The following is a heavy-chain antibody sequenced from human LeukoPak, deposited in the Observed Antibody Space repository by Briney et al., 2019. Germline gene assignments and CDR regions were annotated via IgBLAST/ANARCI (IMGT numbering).Heavy chain of an antibody. V-gene: IGHV4-4*07. D-gene: IGHD3-10*01. Sequence: PSETLSLTCTVSGGSISHYYWSWIRQPAGKGLEWIGRIYTSGSTNYSPSLKSRVTISLDTSKNQFSLNLSSVTAADTAVYYCARDRPYYFGSGSYYDGFDSWGQGTLVTVSS. CDR1: GGSISHYY. CDR3: ARDRPYYFGSGSYYDGFDS. CDR2: IYTSGST. J-gene: IGHJ4*02.